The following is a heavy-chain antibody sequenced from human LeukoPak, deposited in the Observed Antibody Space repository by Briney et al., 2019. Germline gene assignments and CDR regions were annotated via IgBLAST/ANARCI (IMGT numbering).Heavy chain of an antibody. Sequence: GRSLRLSCAASGFTFSSYGMHWVRQAPGKGLEWVAVISYDGSNKYYADSVKGRHTISRDNSKNTLYLQMNSLRAEDTAVYYCAKLQSDGLRTYYGMDVWGQGTTVTVSS. CDR1: GFTFSSYG. D-gene: IGHD4-17*01. CDR3: AKLQSDGLRTYYGMDV. V-gene: IGHV3-30*18. J-gene: IGHJ6*02. CDR2: ISYDGSNK.